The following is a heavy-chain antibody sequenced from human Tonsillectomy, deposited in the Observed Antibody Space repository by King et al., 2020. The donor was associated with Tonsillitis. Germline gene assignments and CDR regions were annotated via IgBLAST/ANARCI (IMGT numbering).Heavy chain of an antibody. CDR2: VDHSDSYT. CDR1: GYSFTSYW. CDR3: ARLSPNTGMAADY. V-gene: IGHV5-10-1*03. J-gene: IGHJ4*02. Sequence: QLVQSGAEARKSGESLRISCKGSGYSFTSYWISWVRQMPGKGLEWMGRVDHSDSYTNYSPSFQGHVTISAYKSISAAYLQWSSLKASDTAMYYCARLSPNTGMAADYWGQGTLVTVSS. D-gene: IGHD5-18*01.